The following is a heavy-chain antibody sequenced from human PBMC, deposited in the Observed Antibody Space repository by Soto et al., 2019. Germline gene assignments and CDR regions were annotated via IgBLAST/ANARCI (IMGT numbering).Heavy chain of an antibody. J-gene: IGHJ4*02. CDR2: ISYDGSHT. D-gene: IGHD2-15*01. V-gene: IGHV3-30*04. CDR1: GFSTYS. CDR3: ARDKSSSFDY. Sequence: QLPLVESGGGVVQPGRSLRLSCAASGFSTYSMHWVRQAPGKGLEWVALISYDGSHTYYADSVKGRFTISRDNSKNTLYLQMNSLAIEDTAVYYCARDKSSSFDYWGQGTLVTVSS.